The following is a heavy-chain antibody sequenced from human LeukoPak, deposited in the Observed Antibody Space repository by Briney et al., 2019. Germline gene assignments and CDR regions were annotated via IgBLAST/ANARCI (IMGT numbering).Heavy chain of an antibody. D-gene: IGHD3-10*01. CDR2: ISYDGSNK. CDR3: AREEVTMVRGPFDY. V-gene: IGHV3-30*03. Sequence: PGGSLRLSCAASGFTFSSYGMHWVRQAPGKGLEWVAVISYDGSNKYYADSVKGRFTISRDNSKNTLYLQMNSLRAEDTAVYYCAREEVTMVRGPFDYWGQGTLVTVSS. CDR1: GFTFSSYG. J-gene: IGHJ4*02.